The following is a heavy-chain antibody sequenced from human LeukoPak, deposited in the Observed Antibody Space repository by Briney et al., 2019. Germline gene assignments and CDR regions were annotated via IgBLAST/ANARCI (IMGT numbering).Heavy chain of an antibody. Sequence: GRSLRLSCVASGFTFSSYGMHWVRQAPGKGLEWVALIWYDGSNKYYADSEKGRFTISRDNSKNTLYLQMNSLRADDTAVYYCAKGVYGGNSVPENYWGQGTLVTVSS. D-gene: IGHD4-23*01. CDR2: IWYDGSNK. J-gene: IGHJ4*02. CDR1: GFTFSSYG. V-gene: IGHV3-33*06. CDR3: AKGVYGGNSVPENY.